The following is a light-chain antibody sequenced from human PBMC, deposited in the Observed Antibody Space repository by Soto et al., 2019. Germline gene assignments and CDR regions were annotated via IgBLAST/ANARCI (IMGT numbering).Light chain of an antibody. V-gene: IGLV3-21*04. Sequence: SYELTQPPSVSVAPGKTARITCGGNNIGSKGVHWYQQKPGQAPVLVIYYDSDRPSGIPERFSGSKSGNTATLTISRVEAGDEADYYCQVWDSSSDHVVFGGGTKLTVL. J-gene: IGLJ2*01. CDR1: NIGSKG. CDR2: YDS. CDR3: QVWDSSSDHVV.